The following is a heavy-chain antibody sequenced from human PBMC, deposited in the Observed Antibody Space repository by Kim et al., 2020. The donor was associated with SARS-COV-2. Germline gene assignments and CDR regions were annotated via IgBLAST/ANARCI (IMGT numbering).Heavy chain of an antibody. CDR1: GGSISSGGYS. D-gene: IGHD4-17*01. V-gene: IGHV4-30-2*01. Sequence: SETLSLTCAVSGGSISSGGYSWSWIRQPPGKGLEWIGYIYHSGSTYYNPSLKSRVTISVDRSKNQFSLKLSSVTAADTAVYYCARAGEQGTVTTPQYFDYWGQGTLVTVSS. CDR2: IYHSGST. J-gene: IGHJ4*02. CDR3: ARAGEQGTVTTPQYFDY.